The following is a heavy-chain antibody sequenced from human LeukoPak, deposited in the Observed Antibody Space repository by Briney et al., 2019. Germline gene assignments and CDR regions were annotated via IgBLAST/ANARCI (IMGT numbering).Heavy chain of an antibody. V-gene: IGHV4-30-4*08. CDR3: ARTQGNDAFDI. J-gene: IGHJ3*02. Sequence: PSETLSLTCTVSGGSISSGDYYWSLIRQPPGKGLGWSGYISYSGSTYYNPSLKSRVTLSVDTSKNQFSLKLSSVPAADTAVYYRARTQGNDAFDIWGQGTMVTVSS. CDR2: ISYSGST. D-gene: IGHD1-1*01. CDR1: GGSISSGDYY.